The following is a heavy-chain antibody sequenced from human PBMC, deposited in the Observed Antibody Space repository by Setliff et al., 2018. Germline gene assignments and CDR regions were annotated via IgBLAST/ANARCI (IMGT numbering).Heavy chain of an antibody. CDR1: GFSFSTFG. D-gene: IGHD2-15*01. V-gene: IGHV1-18*01. CDR3: TRSRAPRVVLAADFDL. Sequence: EASVKVSCKTPGFSFSTFGFSWVRQAPGQGLEWMGWISPYSGETNYAQKFQDRLSVTADTSSKTTYMELRSLTSDDTAVYFCTRSRAPRVVLAADFDLWGQGTLVTVS. J-gene: IGHJ4*02. CDR2: ISPYSGET.